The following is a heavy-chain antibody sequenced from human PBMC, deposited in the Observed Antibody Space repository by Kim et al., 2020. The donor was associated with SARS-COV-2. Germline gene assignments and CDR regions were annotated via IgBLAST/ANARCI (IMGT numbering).Heavy chain of an antibody. J-gene: IGHJ4*02. CDR3: AKVWEWLASRSFDD. D-gene: IGHD6-19*01. V-gene: IGHV3-23*01. Sequence: SVKGWFTISRDKSKNALYLQMNSLRAEETAVYYCAKVWEWLASRSFDDWGQGTLVTVSS.